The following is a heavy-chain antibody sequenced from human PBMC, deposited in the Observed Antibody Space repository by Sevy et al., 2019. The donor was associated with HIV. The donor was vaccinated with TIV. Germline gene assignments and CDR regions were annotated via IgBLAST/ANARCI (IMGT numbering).Heavy chain of an antibody. J-gene: IGHJ4*02. Sequence: GGSLRLSCAASGFTFSSYAMSWVRQAPGKGLEWVSAISGSGNTYYADSVKGRFTISRDNPKNTLFLQMNSLRAEDTAVYYCAKDRSHISMIRALVIFDYWGQGTLVTVSS. CDR3: AKDRSHISMIRALVIFDY. CDR2: ISGSGNT. CDR1: GFTFSSYA. V-gene: IGHV3-23*01. D-gene: IGHD3-10*01.